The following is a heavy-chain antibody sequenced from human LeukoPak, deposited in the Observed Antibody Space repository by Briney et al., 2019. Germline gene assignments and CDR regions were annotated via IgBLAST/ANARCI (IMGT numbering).Heavy chain of an antibody. V-gene: IGHV4-34*01. CDR3: ARVIKGITMVRGPFDP. J-gene: IGHJ5*02. CDR1: GGSFSGYY. D-gene: IGHD3-10*01. Sequence: SVTLSLTCAVYGGSFSGYYWSWIRQPPGKGLEWIGEINHSGSTNYNPSLKSRVTISVDTSKNQFSLKLSSVTAADTAVYYCARVIKGITMVRGPFDPWGQGTLVTVSS. CDR2: INHSGST.